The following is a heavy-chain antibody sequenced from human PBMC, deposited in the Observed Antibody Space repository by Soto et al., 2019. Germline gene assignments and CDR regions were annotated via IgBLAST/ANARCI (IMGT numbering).Heavy chain of an antibody. CDR2: ISYDGRNK. D-gene: IGHD7-27*01. CDR1: GFTFSSNV. CDR3: ARVHPGLGAFDI. V-gene: IGHV3-30*04. Sequence: QVQLVESGGGVVQPGRSLRLSCAASGFTFSSNVMHWVRQAPGKGLEWVAVISYDGRNKYYADSVKGRFTISRDNSKNTLYLQMNSLRVEDTAVYYCARVHPGLGAFDIWGQGTMVTVSS. J-gene: IGHJ3*02.